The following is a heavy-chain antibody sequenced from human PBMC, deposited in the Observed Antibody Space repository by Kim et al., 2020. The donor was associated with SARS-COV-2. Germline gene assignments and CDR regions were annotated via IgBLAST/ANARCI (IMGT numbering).Heavy chain of an antibody. J-gene: IGHJ5*02. D-gene: IGHD1-20*01. Sequence: GGSLRLSCAASGFTFSSYAMSWVRQAPGKGLEWVSAISGSGGSTYYADSVKGRFTISRDNSKNTLYLQMNSLRAEDTAVYYCAKDRRITGTTDWFDPWGQGTLVTVSS. CDR3: AKDRRITGTTDWFDP. CDR2: ISGSGGST. CDR1: GFTFSSYA. V-gene: IGHV3-23*01.